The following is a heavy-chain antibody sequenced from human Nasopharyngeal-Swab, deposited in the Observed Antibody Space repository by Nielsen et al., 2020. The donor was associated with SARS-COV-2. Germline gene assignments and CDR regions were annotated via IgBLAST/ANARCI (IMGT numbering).Heavy chain of an antibody. D-gene: IGHD3-3*01. Sequence: GSLRLSCTVSGGSISSYYWSWIRQPPGKGLEWIGYIYYSGSTNYNPSLKSRVTISVDMSKNQFSLKLGSVTAADTAVYYCARGGGLGYYDFWSGYSQTSDAFDIWGQGTMVTVSS. CDR2: IYYSGST. CDR3: ARGGGLGYYDFWSGYSQTSDAFDI. CDR1: GGSISSYY. J-gene: IGHJ3*02. V-gene: IGHV4-59*01.